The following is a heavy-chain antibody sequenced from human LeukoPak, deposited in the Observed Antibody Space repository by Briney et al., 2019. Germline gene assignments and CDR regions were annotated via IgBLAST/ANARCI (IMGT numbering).Heavy chain of an antibody. CDR3: SREYFDWSRNYYYGMDV. CDR2: ISSSSSYI. CDR1: GFTFSSYS. V-gene: IGHV3-21*01. D-gene: IGHD3-9*01. J-gene: IGHJ6*02. Sequence: GGSLRLSCAASGFTFSSYSMTWVRQAPGKGLEWVSSISSSSSYIYYADSVKGRFTISRDNAKNSLYLQMNSLRAEDTAVYYCSREYFDWSRNYYYGMDVWGQGTTVTVSS.